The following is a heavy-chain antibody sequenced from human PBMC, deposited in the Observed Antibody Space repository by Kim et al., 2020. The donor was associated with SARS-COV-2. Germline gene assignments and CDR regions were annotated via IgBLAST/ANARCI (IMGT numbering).Heavy chain of an antibody. CDR2: ISWDGGST. J-gene: IGHJ6*02. V-gene: IGHV3-43*01. CDR3: AKDPAPPKYYDYVWGRTVYYYYGMEV. CDR1: GFTFDDYT. Sequence: GGSLRLSCAASGFTFDDYTMHWVRQAPGKGLEWVSLISWDGGSTYYADSVKGRFTISRDNSKNSLYLQMNSLRTEDTALYYCAKDPAPPKYYDYVWGRTVYYYYGMEVWGQGTTVTVSS. D-gene: IGHD3-16*01.